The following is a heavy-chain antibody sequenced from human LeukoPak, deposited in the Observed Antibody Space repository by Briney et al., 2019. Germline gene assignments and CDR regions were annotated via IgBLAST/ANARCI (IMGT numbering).Heavy chain of an antibody. CDR3: ARVGCSGGSCYPYDY. J-gene: IGHJ4*02. CDR2: ISYDGSNK. CDR1: GFTFSNYA. Sequence: PGGSLRLSCAASGFTFSNYAMHWVRQAPGKGLEWVAVISYDGSNKYYADSVKGRFTISRDNSKNTLYLQMNSLRAEDTAVYYCARVGCSGGSCYPYDYWGQGTLVTVSS. V-gene: IGHV3-30*04. D-gene: IGHD2-15*01.